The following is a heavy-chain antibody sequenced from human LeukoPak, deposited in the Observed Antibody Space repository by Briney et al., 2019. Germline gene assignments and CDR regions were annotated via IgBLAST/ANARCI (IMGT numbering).Heavy chain of an antibody. J-gene: IGHJ6*02. CDR2: IYSGGST. D-gene: IGHD3-9*01. Sequence: GGSLRLSCAASGFTFSSYGMHWVRQAPGKGLEWVLVIYSGGSTYYTDSVKGRFTISRDNSKNTLYLQMNSLRAEDTAVYYCARVDSTSYGMDVWGQGTTVTVSS. CDR1: GFTFSSYG. V-gene: IGHV3-66*01. CDR3: ARVDSTSYGMDV.